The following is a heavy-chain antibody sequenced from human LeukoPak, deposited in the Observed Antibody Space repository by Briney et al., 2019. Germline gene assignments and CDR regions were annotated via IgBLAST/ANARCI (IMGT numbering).Heavy chain of an antibody. J-gene: IGHJ4*02. V-gene: IGHV3-30-3*01. CDR3: ARAHTPNVVSATPY. Sequence: GRSLRLSCAASGFTFSSYAMHWVRQAPGKGLEWVAVISYDGSNKYYADSVQDRFTISRDNSKNTLYLQVGSLRIEDTAIYYCARAHTPNVVSATPYWGQGSLVTV. CDR2: ISYDGSNK. D-gene: IGHD2-15*01. CDR1: GFTFSSYA.